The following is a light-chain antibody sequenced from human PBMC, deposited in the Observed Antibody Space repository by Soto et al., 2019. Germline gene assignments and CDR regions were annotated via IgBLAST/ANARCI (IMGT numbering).Light chain of an antibody. Sequence: DIQMTQSPSTLSASVGDRVTITCRASQSISSWLAWYQQKPGKAPKLLIYKASSLESGVPSRFSGSGSGTEFTLTISRLQPDDFATYYCQQYNRLYTCGQGTKLEIK. CDR3: QQYNRLYT. CDR1: QSISSW. CDR2: KAS. J-gene: IGKJ2*01. V-gene: IGKV1-5*03.